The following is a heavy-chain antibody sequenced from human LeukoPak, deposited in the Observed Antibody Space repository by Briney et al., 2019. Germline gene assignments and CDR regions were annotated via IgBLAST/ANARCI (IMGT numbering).Heavy chain of an antibody. CDR1: GFTFSDYS. V-gene: IGHV3-7*01. J-gene: IGHJ4*02. Sequence: PGGSLRLSCAASGFTFSDYSMNWVRQAPGKGLEWVANINQDGSEKYFVDSVKGRFTISRDNAKNSVFLQMNSLTVEDTAVYYCARDGGVSGYDLLDYWGQGTLVTVSS. CDR2: INQDGSEK. D-gene: IGHD5-12*01. CDR3: ARDGGVSGYDLLDY.